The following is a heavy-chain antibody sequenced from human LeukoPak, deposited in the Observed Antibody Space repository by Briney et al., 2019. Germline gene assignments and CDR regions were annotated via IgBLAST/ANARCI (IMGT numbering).Heavy chain of an antibody. D-gene: IGHD3-10*01. CDR3: ARGRGSGSLDY. CDR1: GYTFTGYY. CDR2: INPSSGGT. J-gene: IGHJ4*02. Sequence: ASVKVSCKASGYTFTGYYMHWVRQAPGQGLEWMGWINPSSGGTNYAQKIQGRVTMTRDTSISTAYMELSGLRSDDTAMYYCARGRGSGSLDYWGQGTLVTVSS. V-gene: IGHV1-2*02.